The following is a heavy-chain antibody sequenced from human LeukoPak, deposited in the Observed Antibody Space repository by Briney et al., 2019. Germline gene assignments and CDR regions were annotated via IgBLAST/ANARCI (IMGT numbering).Heavy chain of an antibody. Sequence: ASVKVSSKASGYTFTSYAMHWVRQAPGQRLEWMGWINSHNGNTNYAERLQGRVTMTTDTSTSTSYMELRSLRSDDTAVYYCARAVSGSLYGDFDFWGQGTLVTVSS. CDR3: ARAVSGSLYGDFDF. J-gene: IGHJ4*02. CDR1: GYTFTSYA. D-gene: IGHD1-26*01. V-gene: IGHV1-3*01. CDR2: INSHNGNT.